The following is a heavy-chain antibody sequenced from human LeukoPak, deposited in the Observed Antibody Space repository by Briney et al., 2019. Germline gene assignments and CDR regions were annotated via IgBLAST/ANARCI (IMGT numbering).Heavy chain of an antibody. CDR2: VYYSGST. D-gene: IGHD2-15*01. CDR1: GVSISSYY. J-gene: IGHJ3*02. CDR3: ARRTYSGESASDI. Sequence: SGTLCLTCTVSGVSISSYYLSWIRQPPGKGLEWVGYVYYSGSTNYYPSLKSRVTISVDTSKNHFSLKLSSVTAADTAVYYCARRTYSGESASDIWGQGKRVTVSS. V-gene: IGHV4-59*08.